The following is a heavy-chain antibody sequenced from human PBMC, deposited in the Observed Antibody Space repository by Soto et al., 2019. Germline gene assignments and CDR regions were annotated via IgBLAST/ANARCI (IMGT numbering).Heavy chain of an antibody. CDR2: IYYSGST. CDR3: ARRQEQLASEN. Sequence: SATLSLTCTVSGGSIRSGGYYWSWIRQHPGKGLEWIGYIYYSGSTYYNPSLKSRVTISVDTSKNQFSMKLSSVTAADTAVYYCARRQEQLASENWDKGTRVTVSA. V-gene: IGHV4-31*03. CDR1: GGSIRSGGYY. J-gene: IGHJ4*02. D-gene: IGHD6-13*01.